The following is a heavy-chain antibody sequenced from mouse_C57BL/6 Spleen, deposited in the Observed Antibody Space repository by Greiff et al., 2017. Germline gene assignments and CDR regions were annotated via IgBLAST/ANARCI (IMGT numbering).Heavy chain of an antibody. D-gene: IGHD1-1*02. CDR2: INPNNGGT. Sequence: VQLQQSGPELVKPGASVKISCKASGYTFTDYYMNWVKQSHGKSLEWIGDINPNNGGTSYNQKFKGKATLTVDKSSSTAYMELRSLTSEDSAVYYCASRGSLYWGQGTTLTVSS. CDR3: ASRGSLY. CDR1: GYTFTDYY. J-gene: IGHJ2*01. V-gene: IGHV1-26*01.